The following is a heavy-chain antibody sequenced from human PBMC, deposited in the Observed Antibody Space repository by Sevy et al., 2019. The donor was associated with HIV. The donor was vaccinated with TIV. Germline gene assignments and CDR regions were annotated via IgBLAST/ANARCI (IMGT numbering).Heavy chain of an antibody. CDR3: ASQSWRGTMIVVVTQSDY. CDR1: GFTFSSYS. Sequence: GGSLRLSCAASGFTFSSYSMNWVRQAPGKGLEWVSYISSSSSTIYYADSVKGRFTISRDNAKNSLYLQMNSMRDEDTAVYYCASQSWRGTMIVVVTQSDYWGQGTLVTVSS. CDR2: ISSSSSTI. J-gene: IGHJ4*02. D-gene: IGHD3-22*01. V-gene: IGHV3-48*02.